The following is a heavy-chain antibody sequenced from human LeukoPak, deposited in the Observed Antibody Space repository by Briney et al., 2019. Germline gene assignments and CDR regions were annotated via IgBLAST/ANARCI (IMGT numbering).Heavy chain of an antibody. CDR1: GFTFSSYS. Sequence: PGGSLRLSCAASGFTFSSYSMNWVRQAPGKGLEWVSYISSSSSTICYADSVKGRFTISRDNAKNSLYLQMNSLRAEDTAVYYCARDLGPYGDYHYWGQGTLVTVSS. CDR2: ISSSSSTI. V-gene: IGHV3-48*04. D-gene: IGHD4-17*01. CDR3: ARDLGPYGDYHY. J-gene: IGHJ4*02.